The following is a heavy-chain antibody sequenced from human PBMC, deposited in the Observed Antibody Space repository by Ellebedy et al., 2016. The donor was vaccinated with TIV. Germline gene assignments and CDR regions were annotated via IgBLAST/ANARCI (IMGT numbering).Heavy chain of an antibody. J-gene: IGHJ4*02. CDR2: ISNSGDTT. Sequence: GESLKISCAASGFTFSDHLMDWVRQTPGKGLEWVSVISNSGDTTYADYVKGRFTISRDNSKDTLFLQMNSLRAEDTGVYYCAKLAGISSWYAEYWGQGTLVTVSS. CDR1: GFTFSDHL. CDR3: AKLAGISSWYAEY. D-gene: IGHD6-13*01. V-gene: IGHV3-23*01.